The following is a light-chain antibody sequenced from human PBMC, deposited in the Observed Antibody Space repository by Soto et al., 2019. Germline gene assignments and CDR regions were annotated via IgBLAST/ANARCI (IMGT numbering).Light chain of an antibody. CDR2: DVS. CDR1: SSDIGGYNS. J-gene: IGLJ1*01. Sequence: QSVLTQPASVSGSPGQSITISCTGTSSDIGGYNSVSWYQQHPGKAPQLMTFDVSRRPSGVSNRFSGPMSADTASLTISGLQTEDEADYYCSSFTTSTTYVFGTGTKVTVL. V-gene: IGLV2-14*03. CDR3: SSFTTSTTYV.